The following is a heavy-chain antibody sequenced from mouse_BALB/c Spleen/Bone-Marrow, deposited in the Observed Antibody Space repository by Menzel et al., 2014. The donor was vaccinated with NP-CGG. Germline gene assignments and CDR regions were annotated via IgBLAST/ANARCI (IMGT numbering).Heavy chain of an antibody. V-gene: IGHV1-82*01. CDR2: IYPGDGDT. J-gene: IGHJ2*01. D-gene: IGHD4-1*02. CDR3: ARFSTVYYFDY. CDR1: GYAFSSSW. Sequence: VQLRQSGPELVKPGASVKISCKASGYAFSSSWMNWVKQRPGQGLEWIGRIYPGDGDTNYNGKFKGKATLTADKSSSTAYMQLSSLTSVDSAVYFCARFSTVYYFDYWGQGTTLTVSS.